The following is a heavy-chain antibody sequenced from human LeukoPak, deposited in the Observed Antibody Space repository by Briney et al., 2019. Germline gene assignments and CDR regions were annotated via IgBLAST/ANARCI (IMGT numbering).Heavy chain of an antibody. D-gene: IGHD2-2*01. Sequence: GGSLRLSCAASGLIFSSYAMTWVRQAPGKGLEWVSSFGLYGGTTHYADSVKGRFTIARDNSKNTLYLQMTSLRADDTAVYYCVKDSSTTSWYFAFDVWGQGTMVAVSS. V-gene: IGHV3-23*01. CDR1: GLIFSSYA. CDR3: VKDSSTTSWYFAFDV. CDR2: FGLYGGTT. J-gene: IGHJ3*01.